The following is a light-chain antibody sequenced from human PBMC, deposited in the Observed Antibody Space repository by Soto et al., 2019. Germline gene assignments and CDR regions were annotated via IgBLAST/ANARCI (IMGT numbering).Light chain of an antibody. CDR3: ATWEGRLNGRV. Sequence: QSVLTQPPSASGTPGQRVTISCSGSNSNIGSNTVNWYQQLPGTAPKLLIYSSSHRPSVAPDRFSGSKSGTSASLAVSGLQSEDEADDYCATWEGRLNGRVFGGGTKLTVL. V-gene: IGLV1-44*01. J-gene: IGLJ3*02. CDR2: SSS. CDR1: NSNIGSNT.